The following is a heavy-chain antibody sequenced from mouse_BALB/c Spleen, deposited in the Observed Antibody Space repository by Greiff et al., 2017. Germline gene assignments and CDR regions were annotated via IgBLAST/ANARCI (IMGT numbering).Heavy chain of an antibody. CDR1: GYTFTSYW. Sequence: VQLQQPGAELVKPGAPVKLSCKASGYTFTSYWMNWVKQRPGRGLEWIGRIDPSDSETHYNQKFKDKATLTVDKSSSTAYIQLSSLTSEDSAVYYCARWGNGYFDVWGAGTTVTVSS. CDR3: ARWGNGYFDV. J-gene: IGHJ1*01. V-gene: IGHV1-69*02. CDR2: IDPSDSET. D-gene: IGHD2-1*01.